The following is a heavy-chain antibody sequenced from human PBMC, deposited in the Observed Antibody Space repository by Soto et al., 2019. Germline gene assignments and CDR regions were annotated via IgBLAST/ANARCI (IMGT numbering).Heavy chain of an antibody. V-gene: IGHV1-69*02. CDR2: IIPILGVA. D-gene: IGHD3-22*01. Sequence: QVQLVQSGADVKKPGSSVKVSCKASGGTFSSYTISWVRQAPGQGLEWMGRIIPILGVANYAHKFQGRVTITADKSTSTAYTELSSLRSEDTAVYYCAINYYDTAPYWGQGTMVTVSS. CDR1: GGTFSSYT. CDR3: AINYYDTAPY. J-gene: IGHJ3*01.